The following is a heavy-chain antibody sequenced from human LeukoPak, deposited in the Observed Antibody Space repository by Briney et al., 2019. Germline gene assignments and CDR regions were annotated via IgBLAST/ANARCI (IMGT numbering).Heavy chain of an antibody. CDR3: AREAVVVSTRYCDY. V-gene: IGHV3-21*01. D-gene: IGHD3-22*01. J-gene: IGHJ4*02. CDR2: ISSSGSYI. CDR1: GFTFSSYS. Sequence: PGGSLRLSCAASGFTFSSYSMNWVRQAPGKGLEWVSSISSSGSYIYYADPVKGRFTISRDNAKNSLYLQMNSLRAEDTAVYYCAREAVVVSTRYCDYWGQGTLVTVSS.